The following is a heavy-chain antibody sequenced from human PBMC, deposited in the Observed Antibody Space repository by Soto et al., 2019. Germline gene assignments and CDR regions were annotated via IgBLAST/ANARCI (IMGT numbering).Heavy chain of an antibody. Sequence: ETLSVSCTVSGGSISSYYWSWIRQPPGKGLEWIGYIYYSGSTNYNPSLKSRVSISVDTSKNQFSLKVKSVIAAETAVYYCERGAPDKYYLDSWGQGTLVTVSS. CDR3: ERGAPDKYYLDS. V-gene: IGHV4-59*12. CDR1: GGSISSYY. CDR2: IYYSGST. J-gene: IGHJ4*02.